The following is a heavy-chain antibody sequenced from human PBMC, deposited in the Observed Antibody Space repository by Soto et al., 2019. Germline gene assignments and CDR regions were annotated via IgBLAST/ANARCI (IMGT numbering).Heavy chain of an antibody. Sequence: QVQLQQWGAGLLKPSETLSLTCAVYGGSLSGYSWTWIRQSPGKGLEWIGQINHSGSTNSNPSLKGRVTISLVPSKNQFSLELTSVTAADTAVYYCARGLFSENYYSGGWYYFDSWGQGTLVTVSS. CDR1: GGSLSGYS. CDR2: INHSGST. D-gene: IGHD1-26*01. J-gene: IGHJ4*02. CDR3: ARGLFSENYYSGGWYYFDS. V-gene: IGHV4-34*01.